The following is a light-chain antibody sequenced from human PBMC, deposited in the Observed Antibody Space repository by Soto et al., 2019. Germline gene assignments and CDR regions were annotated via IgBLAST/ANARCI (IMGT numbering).Light chain of an antibody. Sequence: DIQMTQSPSSLSASVGDRVTLTCRASQGITDRLTWFQQKPGKAPKSLIYDASTLQYGVPSRFSCGGSGTDFTLTISSLPPEDSATYYCQHYGSYPYTFGLGTKLEIK. J-gene: IGKJ2*01. V-gene: IGKV1-16*01. CDR2: DAS. CDR1: QGITDR. CDR3: QHYGSYPYT.